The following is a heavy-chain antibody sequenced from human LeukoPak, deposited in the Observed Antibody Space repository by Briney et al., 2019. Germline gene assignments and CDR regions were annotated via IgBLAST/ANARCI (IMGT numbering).Heavy chain of an antibody. J-gene: IGHJ4*02. V-gene: IGHV3-74*01. D-gene: IGHD5-18*01. Sequence: GGSLRLSCAASGFTFSVFWMFWVRQAPGQGLVWVSHISPDGRSTNYADSVKGRFAISRDNARNTLYLQLNSLTAEDTAVYYCAMGYKSAYSWDYWGQGTLVTVSS. CDR1: GFTFSVFW. CDR3: AMGYKSAYSWDY. CDR2: ISPDGRST.